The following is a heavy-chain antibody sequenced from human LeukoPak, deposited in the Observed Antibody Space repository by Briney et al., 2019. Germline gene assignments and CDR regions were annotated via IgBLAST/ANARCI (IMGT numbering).Heavy chain of an antibody. D-gene: IGHD3-10*01. CDR3: ARQTRDGSGSRGYHFDY. CDR2: IYPGDSDT. V-gene: IGHV5-51*01. Sequence: KGGESLQISCKGSGYSFTSYWIGWVRQMPGKGLEWMGIIYPGDSDTRYSPSFQGQVTISADKSISTAYLQWSSLKASDTAMYYCARQTRDGSGSRGYHFDYWAQGTLVTVSS. CDR1: GYSFTSYW. J-gene: IGHJ4*02.